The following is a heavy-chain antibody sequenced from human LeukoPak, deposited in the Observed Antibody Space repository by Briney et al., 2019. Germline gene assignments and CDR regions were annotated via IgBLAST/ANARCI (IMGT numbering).Heavy chain of an antibody. CDR2: ISYQGTSQ. Sequence: GGSLRLSCAASGFTFSFFAMHWVRQAPGKGLEWVAVISYQGTSQFYADSVKGRFTISRDNSKNTVYLQMNSLRPEDTAVYYCARDSSGWYTTGSGRSIDHWGQGTLVTVSS. V-gene: IGHV3-30*04. J-gene: IGHJ4*02. D-gene: IGHD6-19*01. CDR1: GFTFSFFA. CDR3: ARDSSGWYTTGSGRSIDH.